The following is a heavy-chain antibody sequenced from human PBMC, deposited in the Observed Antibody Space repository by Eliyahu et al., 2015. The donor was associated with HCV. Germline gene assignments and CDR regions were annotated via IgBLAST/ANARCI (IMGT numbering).Heavy chain of an antibody. D-gene: IGHD2-2*01. J-gene: IGHJ4*02. CDR3: AKYGDHCTSTSCYGYFDY. V-gene: IGHV3-7*01. CDR1: GFTFSTYW. CDR2: IKQDASER. Sequence: EVHLVESGGGWVQPGGSLRLSCAASGFTFSTYWMSWVRQAPGKGPEWVANIKQDASERYYVDSVKGRFTISRDNAENSLFLQMDSLRAEDTAIYYCAKYGDHCTSTSCYGYFDYWGLGTLVTVSS.